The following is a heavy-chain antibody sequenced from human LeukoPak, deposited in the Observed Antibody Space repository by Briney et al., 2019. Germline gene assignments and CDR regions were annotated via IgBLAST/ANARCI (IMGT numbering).Heavy chain of an antibody. CDR3: ARDQDYGFTY. J-gene: IGHJ4*02. Sequence: GGSLRLSCAASGFTFSSYSMNWVRQAPGKGPEWISWITGSGTDIIYADSVKGRFTISRDNAKNSLYLQMNSLRAEDTAVYYCARDQDYGFTYWGQGTLVTDSS. CDR2: ITGSGTDI. V-gene: IGHV3-48*01. CDR1: GFTFSSYS. D-gene: IGHD4-17*01.